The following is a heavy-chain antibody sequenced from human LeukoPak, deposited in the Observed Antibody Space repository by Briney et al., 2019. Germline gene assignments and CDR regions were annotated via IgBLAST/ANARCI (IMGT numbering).Heavy chain of an antibody. J-gene: IGHJ6*02. CDR3: ARGSRRYYALDV. Sequence: GASVKVSCKASGYTFTGYYMHWVRQAPGQGLEWMGWINPNSGDTNYAQNFQGRVTMTRATSISTAYMELSRLRSDDTVVYYCARGSRRYYALDVWGPGSTVTVSS. CDR2: INPNSGDT. V-gene: IGHV1-2*02. CDR1: GYTFTGYY.